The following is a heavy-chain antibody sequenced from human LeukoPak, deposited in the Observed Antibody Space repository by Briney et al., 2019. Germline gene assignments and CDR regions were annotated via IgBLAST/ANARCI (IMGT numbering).Heavy chain of an antibody. V-gene: IGHV3-30-3*01. CDR1: GFTFSSYA. CDR2: ISYDGSNK. J-gene: IGHJ4*02. Sequence: PGGSLRLSCAASGFTFSSYAMHWVRQAPGKGLEWVAVISYDGSNKYYADSVKGRFTISRGNSKNTLYLQMNSLRAEDTAVYYCARSVNEQWLVLTGDYWGQGTLVTVSS. D-gene: IGHD6-19*01. CDR3: ARSVNEQWLVLTGDY.